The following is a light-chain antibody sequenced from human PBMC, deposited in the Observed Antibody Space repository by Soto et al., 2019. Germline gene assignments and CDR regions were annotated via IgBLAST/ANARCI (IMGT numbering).Light chain of an antibody. Sequence: QSALTQPASVSGSSGQSITLSCTGTSNDVGGYNIVSWYQQRPGKAPKLMIYDVSYRPSGVSTRFSGSKSGNTASLTISGLQSEDEGDYYCTSFTPSGTHVFGPGTKVTVL. V-gene: IGLV2-14*01. CDR3: TSFTPSGTHV. CDR1: SNDVGGYNI. CDR2: DVS. J-gene: IGLJ1*01.